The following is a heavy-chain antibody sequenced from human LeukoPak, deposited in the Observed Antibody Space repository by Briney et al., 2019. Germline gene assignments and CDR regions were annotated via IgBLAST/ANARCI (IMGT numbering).Heavy chain of an antibody. CDR3: APQQTYSPYNWFDP. CDR2: IHPDGSIT. D-gene: IGHD5-12*01. Sequence: PGGSLRLSCETAGFTFSSYVMHWVRRTPGTGLVWVSRIHPDGSITTYADSVKGRFTISRDNAKNTLYLQMNSLRAEDTAVYYCAPQQTYSPYNWFDPWGQGTLVTVSS. V-gene: IGHV3-74*03. CDR1: GFTFSSYV. J-gene: IGHJ5*02.